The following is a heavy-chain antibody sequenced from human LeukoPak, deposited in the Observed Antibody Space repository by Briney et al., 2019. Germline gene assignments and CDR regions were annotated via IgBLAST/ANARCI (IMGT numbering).Heavy chain of an antibody. CDR1: GGSISSYY. Sequence: SETLSLTCTVSGGSISSYYWSWIRQPPGKGLEWIGYIYYSGSTNYNPSLKSRVTISVDTSKNQFSLKLSSATAADTAVYYCARGGYFDWHDAFDIWGQGTMVTVSS. CDR2: IYYSGST. D-gene: IGHD3-9*01. CDR3: ARGGYFDWHDAFDI. V-gene: IGHV4-59*01. J-gene: IGHJ3*02.